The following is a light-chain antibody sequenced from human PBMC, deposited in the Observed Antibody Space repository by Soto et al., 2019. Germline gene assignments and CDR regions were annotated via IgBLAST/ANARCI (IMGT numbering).Light chain of an antibody. Sequence: ENVLTQSPGTLSLSPGDRASLSCRASQSVSNNYLAWHQQRPGQAPRLLIFGASNRATGVPDRFTGSASGTDFTLIISRLQPEDFALYFCQQYASSPVTFGGGTKVEI. CDR1: QSVSNNY. CDR3: QQYASSPVT. V-gene: IGKV3-20*01. CDR2: GAS. J-gene: IGKJ4*01.